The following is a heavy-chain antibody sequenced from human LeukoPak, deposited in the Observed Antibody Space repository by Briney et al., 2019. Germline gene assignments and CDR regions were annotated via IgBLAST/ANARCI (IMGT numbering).Heavy chain of an antibody. CDR3: ARDPGEMIVATTFDF. CDR1: GGTFSSYA. CDR2: IIPIFGTA. D-gene: IGHD5-12*01. J-gene: IGHJ4*02. V-gene: IGHV1-69*13. Sequence: SVRVSCKASGGTFSSYAISWVRQAPGQGLEWMGGIIPIFGTANYAQKFQGRVTITADESTSTAYMELSSLRSEDTAVYYCARDPGEMIVATTFDFWGQGTLVTVSS.